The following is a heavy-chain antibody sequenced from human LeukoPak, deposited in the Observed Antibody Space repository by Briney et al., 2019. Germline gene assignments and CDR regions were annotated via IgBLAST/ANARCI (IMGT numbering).Heavy chain of an antibody. CDR3: ARDWSSTHDAFDI. D-gene: IGHD6-13*01. V-gene: IGHV3-33*01. J-gene: IGHJ3*02. CDR2: IWYDGSNK. CDR1: GFTFSSYG. Sequence: GGSLRLSCAASGFTFSSYGMHWVRQAPGKGLEWVAVIWYDGSNKYYADSVKGRFTISRDNSKNTLYLQMNSLRAEDTAVYYCARDWSSTHDAFDIWGQGTMVTVSS.